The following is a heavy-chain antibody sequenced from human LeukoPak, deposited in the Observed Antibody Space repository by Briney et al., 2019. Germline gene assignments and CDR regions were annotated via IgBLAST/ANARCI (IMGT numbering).Heavy chain of an antibody. CDR1: GFSVGDDF. Sequence: GGSLRLFCAASGFSVGDDFMSWVRQAPGKGLEWVSLIYSGGSTSYADSVKGRFTISRDSSKNTLYLQIQTLRAEDTAVYYCVIRWAWGQGTLVTVSS. CDR2: IYSGGST. D-gene: IGHD1-26*01. V-gene: IGHV3-66*04. CDR3: VIRWA. J-gene: IGHJ5*02.